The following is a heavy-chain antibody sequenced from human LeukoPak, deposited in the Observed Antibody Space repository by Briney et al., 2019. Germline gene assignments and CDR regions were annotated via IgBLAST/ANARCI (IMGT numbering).Heavy chain of an antibody. CDR3: ARVIFPYYDFWSGYSDSPFDI. CDR1: GFTFNNYN. CDR2: ITSSGAYI. V-gene: IGHV3-21*01. J-gene: IGHJ3*02. Sequence: GGSLRLSCAASGFTFNNYNMNWVRQAPGKALEWVSSITSSGAYIFYADSVKGRFTISRDNAKDSLYLQMNSLGPEDTAVYYCARVIFPYYDFWSGYSDSPFDIWGQGTMVTVSS. D-gene: IGHD3-3*01.